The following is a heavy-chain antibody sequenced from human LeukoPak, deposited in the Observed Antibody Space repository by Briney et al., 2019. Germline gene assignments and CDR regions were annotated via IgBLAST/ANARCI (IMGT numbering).Heavy chain of an antibody. Sequence: SVKVSCKASGGTFSSYAMSWVRQAPGQGLEWMGGIIPIFGTANYAQKFQGRVTITTDESTSTAYMELSSLRSEDTAVYYCARGRDGYMGYFDYWGQGTLVTVSS. D-gene: IGHD5-24*01. V-gene: IGHV1-69*05. CDR3: ARGRDGYMGYFDY. CDR2: IIPIFGTA. J-gene: IGHJ4*02. CDR1: GGTFSSYA.